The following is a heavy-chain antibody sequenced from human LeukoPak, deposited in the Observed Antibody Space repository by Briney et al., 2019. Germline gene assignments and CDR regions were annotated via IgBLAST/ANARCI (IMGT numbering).Heavy chain of an antibody. Sequence: GGSLRLSCAASGFIFSKYAMSWVRQAPGKGLEWVSSISGSGGSTYYADSVKGRFTISRDNSKNTLYLQMNSLRAEDTAVYYCARRSGIAVAGAFDYWGQGTLVTVSS. CDR1: GFIFSKYA. D-gene: IGHD6-19*01. CDR3: ARRSGIAVAGAFDY. CDR2: ISGSGGST. J-gene: IGHJ4*02. V-gene: IGHV3-23*01.